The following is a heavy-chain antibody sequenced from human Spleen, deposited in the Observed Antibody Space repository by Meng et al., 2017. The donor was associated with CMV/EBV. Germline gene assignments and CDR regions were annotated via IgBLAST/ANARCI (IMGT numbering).Heavy chain of an antibody. D-gene: IGHD6-6*01. CDR2: FIPILRVT. V-gene: IGHV1-69*04. Sequence: SVKVSCKAFGGTFTSHPISWVRQAPGQGLEWMGRFIPILRVTDYAQKFQGRVTITADKFTTTAYMELNSLRFEDTAVYYCARGAFSSSLGATFDIWGQGTMVTVSS. CDR1: GGTFTSHP. J-gene: IGHJ3*02. CDR3: ARGAFSSSLGATFDI.